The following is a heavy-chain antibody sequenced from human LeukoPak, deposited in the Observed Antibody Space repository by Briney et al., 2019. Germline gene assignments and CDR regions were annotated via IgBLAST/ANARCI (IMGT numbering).Heavy chain of an antibody. CDR3: AKGYDILTGYLDY. V-gene: IGHV3-23*01. CDR2: ISGSGGST. J-gene: IGHJ4*02. CDR1: GFTFSSYA. Sequence: GGSLRLSCAASGFTFSSYAMSWVRQAPGKGLEWVSAISGSGGSTYYADSVKGRFTISRDNSKNTLYLQMNSLKAEDTAVYYCAKGYDILTGYLDYWGQGTLVTVSS. D-gene: IGHD3-9*01.